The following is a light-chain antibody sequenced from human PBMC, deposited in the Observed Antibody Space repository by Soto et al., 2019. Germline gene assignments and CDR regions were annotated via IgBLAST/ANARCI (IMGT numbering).Light chain of an antibody. CDR3: QVWDSSSDHPI. Sequence: SYELTQPPSVSVAPGKTARITCGGTNIGSKSVHWYQQKPGQAPVLVIYYDSDRPSGIPERFSGSNSGNTATLTISRVEAGDEADYYCQVWDSSSDHPIFGTGTKLTVL. J-gene: IGLJ1*01. CDR2: YDS. V-gene: IGLV3-21*04. CDR1: NIGSKS.